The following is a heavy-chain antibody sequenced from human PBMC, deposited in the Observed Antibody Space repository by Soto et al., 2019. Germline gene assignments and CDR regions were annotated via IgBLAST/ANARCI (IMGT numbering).Heavy chain of an antibody. J-gene: IGHJ5*02. Sequence: EVQLLESGGGLVQPGGSLRLSCAASGFTFSSYAMSWVRQAPGKGLEWVSAISGSGGSTYYADSVQGRFTISRDNSKNTLYLQMNSLRAEDTAVYYCAKGMRQQLVYIWFEPWGQGTLVTVSS. CDR3: AKGMRQQLVYIWFEP. V-gene: IGHV3-23*01. CDR2: ISGSGGST. CDR1: GFTFSSYA. D-gene: IGHD6-13*01.